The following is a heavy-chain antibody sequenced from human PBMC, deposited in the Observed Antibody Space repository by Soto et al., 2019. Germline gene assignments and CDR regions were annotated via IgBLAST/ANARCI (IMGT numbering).Heavy chain of an antibody. V-gene: IGHV4-39*01. Sequence: PSETLSLTCTVSGASITSRTSYWGWLRQPPGKGLEYIGVVYYSGTTSYHPSLKSRVTISVDTSKNQFSLRLSSVTAADTAIYYCARLRGGWSGLADFDFWGQGTLVTVSS. CDR1: GASITSRTSY. D-gene: IGHD3-10*01. CDR3: ARLRGGWSGLADFDF. CDR2: VYYSGTT. J-gene: IGHJ4*02.